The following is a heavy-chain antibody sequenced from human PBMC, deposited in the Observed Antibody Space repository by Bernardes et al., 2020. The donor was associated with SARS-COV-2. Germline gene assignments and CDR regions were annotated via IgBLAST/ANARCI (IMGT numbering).Heavy chain of an antibody. V-gene: IGHV3-30*03. CDR2: LSYDGSQK. J-gene: IGHJ4*02. D-gene: IGHD6-19*01. CDR1: GFTFINSG. CDR3: AIGAVAGTESFGF. Sequence: SLILSCAGSGFTFINSGMHWVRQAPCKGLEWVATLSYDGSQKKYADSVKGRFTISRDNSKNTLFLQMNSLRTEDTAVHFCAIGAVAGTESFGFWGQGALVTVSS.